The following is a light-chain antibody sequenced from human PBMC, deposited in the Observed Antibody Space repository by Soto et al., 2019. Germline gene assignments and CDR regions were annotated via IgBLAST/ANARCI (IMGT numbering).Light chain of an antibody. V-gene: IGLV2-14*01. Sequence: QSALTQPASVSGSPGQSITISCTGTSSDVGGYNRVSWYKQHPGKAPKLMIYDVTIRPSGVSNRFSGSKSGNTASLTISGLQAEDESEYYCSSYTTSSTLEGVFGTGTKLTVL. CDR3: SSYTTSSTLEGV. CDR1: SSDVGGYNR. CDR2: DVT. J-gene: IGLJ1*01.